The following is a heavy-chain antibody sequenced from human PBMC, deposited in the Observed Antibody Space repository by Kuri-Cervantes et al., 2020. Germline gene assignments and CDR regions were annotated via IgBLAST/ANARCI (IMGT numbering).Heavy chain of an antibody. CDR2: IWYDGSNK. CDR3: AREQIVVGLVGYYYYGMDV. D-gene: IGHD3-22*01. J-gene: IGHJ6*02. Sequence: GGSLRLSCAASGFTFSSYAMHWVRQAPGKGLEWVAVIWYDGSNKYYADSVKGRFTISRDNSKNTLYLQMNSLRAEDTAVYYCAREQIVVGLVGYYYYGMDVWGQGTTVTVSS. V-gene: IGHV3-33*08. CDR1: GFTFSSYA.